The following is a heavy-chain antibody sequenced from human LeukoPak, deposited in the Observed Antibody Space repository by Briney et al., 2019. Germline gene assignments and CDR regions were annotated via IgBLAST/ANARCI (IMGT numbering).Heavy chain of an antibody. J-gene: IGHJ4*02. CDR2: INHSGST. D-gene: IGHD6-19*01. Sequence: PSETLSLTCAVNGGSFSDYYWSWIRQPPGKGLEWIGEINHSGSTNYNPSLKSRVTISVDTSKNQFSLKLSSVTAADTAVYYCARVSVAGTPFDYWGQGTLVTVSS. CDR3: ARVSVAGTPFDY. V-gene: IGHV4-34*01. CDR1: GGSFSDYY.